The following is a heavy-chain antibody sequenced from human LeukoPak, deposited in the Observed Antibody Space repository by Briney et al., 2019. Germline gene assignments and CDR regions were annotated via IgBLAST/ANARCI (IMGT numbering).Heavy chain of an antibody. V-gene: IGHV1-2*02. CDR1: VYRFTGHY. J-gene: IGHJ4*02. Sequence: ASVKVSCKASVYRFTGHYIHWVRQAPGQGLEWMRWINPDSGDTNHAQTFQGRVTMTRDTSISTVYLELSSLTSDDTAVYYCARDPVRGYYYGLEYYFDYWGQGTLVTVSS. CDR3: ARDPVRGYYYGLEYYFDY. D-gene: IGHD3-22*01. CDR2: INPDSGDT.